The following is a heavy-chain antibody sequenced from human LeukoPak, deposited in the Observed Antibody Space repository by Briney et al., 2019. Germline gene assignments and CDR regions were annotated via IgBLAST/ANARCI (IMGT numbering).Heavy chain of an antibody. CDR3: ARGRRGMVRGVPTSPFDY. D-gene: IGHD3-10*01. CDR2: IYYSGST. J-gene: IGHJ4*02. Sequence: PSETLSLTCTVSGGSISSYYWSWIRQPPGKGLEWIGYIYYSGSTNYNPSLKSRVTISVDTSKNQFSLKLSSVTAADTAVYYCARGRRGMVRGVPTSPFDYWGQGTLVTVSS. V-gene: IGHV4-59*01. CDR1: GGSISSYY.